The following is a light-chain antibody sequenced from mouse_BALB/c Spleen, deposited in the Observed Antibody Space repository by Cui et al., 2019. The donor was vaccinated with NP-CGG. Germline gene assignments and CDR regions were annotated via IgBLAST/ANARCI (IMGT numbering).Light chain of an antibody. CDR3: ALWYSNHWV. Sequence: QAVVTQASARTTSPGETVTLTCRSSTGAVTTSNYANWVQEEPDHLFTGLIGGTNNRAPGVPARFSGSLIGDKAALTITGAQTEDEAIYFCALWYSNHWVFGGGTKLTVL. J-gene: IGLJ1*01. CDR2: GTN. CDR1: TGAVTTSNY. V-gene: IGLV1*01.